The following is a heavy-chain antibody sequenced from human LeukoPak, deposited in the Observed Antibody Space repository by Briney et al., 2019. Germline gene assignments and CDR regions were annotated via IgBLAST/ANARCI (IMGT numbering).Heavy chain of an antibody. V-gene: IGHV3-30*18. D-gene: IGHD3-16*02. Sequence: GGSLRLSCAASGFTFSSYGMHWVRQAPGKGLEWVAVISYDGSNKYYADSVKGRFTISRDNSKNTLYLQMNSLRAEDTAVYYCAKDHPYDYVWGSYPLDAFDIWGQGTMVTVSS. CDR3: AKDHPYDYVWGSYPLDAFDI. CDR1: GFTFSSYG. CDR2: ISYDGSNK. J-gene: IGHJ3*02.